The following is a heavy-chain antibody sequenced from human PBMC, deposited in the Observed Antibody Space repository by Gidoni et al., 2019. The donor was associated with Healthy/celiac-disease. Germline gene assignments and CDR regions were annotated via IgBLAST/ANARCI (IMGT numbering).Heavy chain of an antibody. J-gene: IGHJ2*01. CDR1: GFTFSSYA. D-gene: IGHD6-19*01. CDR2: ISGSGGST. Sequence: EVQLLESGGGLVQPGGSLRLSCAASGFTFSSYAMSWVRQAPGKGLEWVSAISGSGGSTYYADSVKGRFTISRDNSKNTLYLQMNSLRAEDTAVYYCAKASNNALSGWYWYFDLWGRGTLVTVSS. V-gene: IGHV3-23*01. CDR3: AKASNNALSGWYWYFDL.